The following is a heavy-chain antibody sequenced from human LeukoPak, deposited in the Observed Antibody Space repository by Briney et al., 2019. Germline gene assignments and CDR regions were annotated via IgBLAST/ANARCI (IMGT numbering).Heavy chain of an antibody. CDR2: IYYSGGT. CDR3: ASIMVYAVYY. Sequence: SETLSLTCTVSGGSISSGDYYWSWIRQPPGKGLEWIGYIYYSGGTYYSSSLKSRVTISADTSKNQFSLKLSSVTAADTAVYYCASIMVYAVYYWGQGTLVTVSS. D-gene: IGHD2-8*01. CDR1: GGSISSGDYY. V-gene: IGHV4-30-4*08. J-gene: IGHJ4*02.